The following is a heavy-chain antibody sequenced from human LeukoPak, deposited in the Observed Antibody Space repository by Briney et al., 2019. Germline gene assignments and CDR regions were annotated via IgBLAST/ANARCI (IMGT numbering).Heavy chain of an antibody. Sequence: GGSLRLSCTASGFSFSNYAMSWVRQAPARGPEWVSSLRGNGETFYADSVKGRCTLSRDNSKNTLYLQMNSLRAEDTAVYYCAKDKGYSGYDYGGYFDYWGQGTLVTVSS. CDR3: AKDKGYSGYDYGGYFDY. J-gene: IGHJ4*02. D-gene: IGHD5-12*01. V-gene: IGHV3-23*01. CDR2: LRGNGET. CDR1: GFSFSNYA.